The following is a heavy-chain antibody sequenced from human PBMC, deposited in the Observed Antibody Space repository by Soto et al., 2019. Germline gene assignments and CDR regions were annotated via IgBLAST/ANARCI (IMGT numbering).Heavy chain of an antibody. CDR3: AKDGLLRKGYCSSTSCPNYYYYYMDV. CDR2: ISWNSGSI. J-gene: IGHJ6*03. CDR1: GFTFDDYA. D-gene: IGHD2-2*01. V-gene: IGHV3-9*01. Sequence: GGSLRLSCAASGFTFDDYAMHWVRQAPGKGLEWVSGISWNSGSIGYADSVKGRFTISRDNAKNSLYLQMNSLRAEDTALYYCAKDGLLRKGYCSSTSCPNYYYYYMDVWGKGTTVTVSS.